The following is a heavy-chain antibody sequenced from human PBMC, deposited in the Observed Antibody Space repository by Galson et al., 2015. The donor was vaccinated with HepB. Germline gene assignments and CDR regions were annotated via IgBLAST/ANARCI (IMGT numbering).Heavy chain of an antibody. D-gene: IGHD2-2*01. V-gene: IGHV3-23*01. CDR1: GFAFTTYA. CDR2: ISGSGGTT. J-gene: IGHJ6*02. Sequence: SLRLSCAASGFAFTTYAMNWVRQAPGKGLEWISVISGSGGTTYYADSVKGRFTISRDNSKNTLDLQMNSLRAEDTAVYFCAKDRGLVPGADYYYAMDVWGQGTTVTVSS. CDR3: AKDRGLVPGADYYYAMDV.